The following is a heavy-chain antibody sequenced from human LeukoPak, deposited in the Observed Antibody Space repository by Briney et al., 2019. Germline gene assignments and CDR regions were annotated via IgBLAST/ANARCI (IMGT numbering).Heavy chain of an antibody. D-gene: IGHD3-22*01. V-gene: IGHV3-23*01. CDR2: ISGSGGST. CDR1: GFTVSSNY. J-gene: IGHJ3*02. Sequence: PGGSLRLSCAASGFTVSSNYMSWVRQAPGKGLEWVSAISGSGGSTYYADSVKGRFTISRDNSKNTLYLQMNSLRAEDTAVYYCAKGITMIVDWAFDIWGQGTMVTVSS. CDR3: AKGITMIVDWAFDI.